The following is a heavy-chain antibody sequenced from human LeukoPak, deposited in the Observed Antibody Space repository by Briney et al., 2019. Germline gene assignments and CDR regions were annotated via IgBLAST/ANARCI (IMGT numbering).Heavy chain of an antibody. J-gene: IGHJ4*02. V-gene: IGHV4-59*12. D-gene: IGHD6-13*01. CDR3: ARSVSSWYSFDY. CDR1: GGSISSYY. Sequence: SETLSLTCTVSGGSISSYYWSWIRQPPGKGLEWIGYIYYSGSTNYNPSLKSRVTISVDTSKNQFSLKLSSVTAADTAVYYCARSVSSWYSFDYWGQGTLVTVSS. CDR2: IYYSGST.